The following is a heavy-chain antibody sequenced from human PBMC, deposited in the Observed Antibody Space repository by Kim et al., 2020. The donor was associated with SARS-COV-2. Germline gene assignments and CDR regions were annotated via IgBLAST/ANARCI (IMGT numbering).Heavy chain of an antibody. D-gene: IGHD3-10*01. CDR2: IYSGGST. CDR1: GFTVSSNY. J-gene: IGHJ4*02. CDR3: AVYGSGSYYNY. V-gene: IGHV3-53*01. Sequence: GGSLRLSCAASGFTVSSNYMSWVRQAPGKGLEWVSVIYSGGSTYYADSVKGRFTISRDNSKNTLYLQMNSLRAEDTAVYYCAVYGSGSYYNYWGQGTLVTVSS.